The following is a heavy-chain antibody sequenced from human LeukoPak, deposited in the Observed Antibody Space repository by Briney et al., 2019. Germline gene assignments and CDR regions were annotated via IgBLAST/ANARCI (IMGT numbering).Heavy chain of an antibody. J-gene: IGHJ4*02. CDR1: GFXFTGYY. CDR3: ARDSYGGNWSLGY. V-gene: IGHV1-2*02. CDR2: VHPNSGGT. D-gene: IGHD4-23*01. Sequence: ASVKVSCKASGFXFTGYYIHWVRQAPGQGREWMGWVHPNSGGTNYAQMFQGRVTMTRDTSINTAYMELSGLRSDDTAVYYCARDSYGGNWSLGYWGQGTLVTVSS.